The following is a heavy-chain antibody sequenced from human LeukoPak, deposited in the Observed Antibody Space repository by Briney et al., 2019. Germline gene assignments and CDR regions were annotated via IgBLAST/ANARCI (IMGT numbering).Heavy chain of an antibody. CDR2: ISSSGSTI. CDR1: GFTFSDHY. D-gene: IGHD1-26*01. CDR3: ARDVRVVGATNDY. V-gene: IGHV3-11*01. Sequence: GGSLRLSCAASGFTFSDHYMSWIRQAPGKGLEWVSYISSSGSTIYYADSVKGRFTISRDNAKNSLYLQMNSLRAEDTAVYYCARDVRVVGATNDYWGQGTLVTVSS. J-gene: IGHJ4*02.